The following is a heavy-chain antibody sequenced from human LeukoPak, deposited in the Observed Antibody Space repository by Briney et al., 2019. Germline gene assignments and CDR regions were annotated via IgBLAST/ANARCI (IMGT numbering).Heavy chain of an antibody. J-gene: IGHJ5*02. CDR3: ARLYSGSHTRLDP. CDR1: GGSISGFH. CDR2: IYYSGGT. Sequence: PSETLSLTCTVSGGSISGFHWSWIRQPPGKGLDYIGDIYYSGGTNYNPSLKSRVTISVDTSKNQFSLKLSSVTAADTAVYYCARLYSGSHTRLDPRGQGTLVTVSS. V-gene: IGHV4-59*08. D-gene: IGHD1-26*01.